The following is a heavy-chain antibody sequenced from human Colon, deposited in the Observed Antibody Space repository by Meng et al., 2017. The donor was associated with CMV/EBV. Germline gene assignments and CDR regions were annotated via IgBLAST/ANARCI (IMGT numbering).Heavy chain of an antibody. CDR1: GFTFSSYG. D-gene: IGHD2-2*01. Sequence: LSLTCAASGFTFSSYGMHWVRQAPGKGLEWVAFIRYDGSNKYYADSVKGRFTISRDNSKNTLYLQMNSLRAEDTAVYYCAKQVGYCSSTSCLIDYWGQGTLVTVSS. J-gene: IGHJ4*02. CDR2: IRYDGSNK. V-gene: IGHV3-30*02. CDR3: AKQVGYCSSTSCLIDY.